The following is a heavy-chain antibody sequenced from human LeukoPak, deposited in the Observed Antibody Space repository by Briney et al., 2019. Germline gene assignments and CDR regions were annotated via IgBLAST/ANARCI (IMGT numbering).Heavy chain of an antibody. CDR3: AKDRRLVVTGAFDI. CDR1: GFTFSSYG. D-gene: IGHD2-8*02. Sequence: PGGSLRLSCAASGFTFSSYGMHWVRQAPGKGLEWVAFIRYDGSNKYYADSVKGRFTISRDNSKNTLYLQMNSLRAEDTAVYYCAKDRRLVVTGAFDIWGQGTMVTVSS. V-gene: IGHV3-30*02. J-gene: IGHJ3*02. CDR2: IRYDGSNK.